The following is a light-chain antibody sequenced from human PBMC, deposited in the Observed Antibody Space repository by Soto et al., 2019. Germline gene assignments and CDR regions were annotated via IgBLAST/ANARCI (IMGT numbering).Light chain of an antibody. CDR3: MQALQTPYT. J-gene: IGKJ2*01. V-gene: IGKV2-28*01. CDR1: QSLRHSNGYNY. CDR2: LGS. Sequence: DIVMTQSPLSLPVTPGEPASITCRSSQSLRHSNGYNYLDWYLQRPGQSPQLLIYLGSYRASGVPDKFSGSGSGTDFTLKISRVEAEDVGVFYCMQALQTPYTFGQGTKLEIK.